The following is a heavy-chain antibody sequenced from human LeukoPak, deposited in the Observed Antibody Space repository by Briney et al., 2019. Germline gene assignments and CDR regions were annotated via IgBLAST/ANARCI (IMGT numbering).Heavy chain of an antibody. D-gene: IGHD1-7*01. J-gene: IGHJ4*02. CDR3: ARMPPRPNNWNWGVDY. CDR2: ISAYNGHT. V-gene: IGHV1-18*01. CDR1: GYSFTNYG. Sequence: GASVKVSCKASGYSFTNYGILWVRQAPGQGLEWMGWISAYNGHTNYAQKLQDRVTMTTDTSTSTAYMELRSLRSDDTAVYYCARMPPRPNNWNWGVDYWGQGTLVTVSS.